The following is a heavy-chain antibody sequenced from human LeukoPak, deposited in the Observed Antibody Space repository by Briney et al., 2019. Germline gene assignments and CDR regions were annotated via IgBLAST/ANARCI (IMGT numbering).Heavy chain of an antibody. Sequence: GGSLRLSCAASGFTFSSYSMNWVRQAPGKGLEWVSYISSSSSTIYYADSVKGRVTISRDSSNNALYLQMDSLRAEDTAVYYCARDKIYRGSGSCLDYWGQGTLVTVSS. D-gene: IGHD3-10*01. CDR3: ARDKIYRGSGSCLDY. J-gene: IGHJ4*02. CDR2: ISSSSSTI. CDR1: GFTFSSYS. V-gene: IGHV3-48*01.